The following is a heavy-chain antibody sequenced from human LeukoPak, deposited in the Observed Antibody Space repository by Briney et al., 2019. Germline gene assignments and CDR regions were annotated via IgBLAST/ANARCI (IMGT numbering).Heavy chain of an antibody. CDR3: ARDYGQQPFDY. CDR2: ISPSGGST. V-gene: IGHV1-46*01. CDR1: GYTFTSNY. D-gene: IGHD6-13*01. Sequence: GASVKVSCKAFGYTFTSNYMHWVRQAPGQGPEWMGVISPSGGSTTYAQKFQGRVTMTRDMSTSTVYMELSSLRSEDTAVYYCARDYGQQPFDYWGQGTLVTVSS. J-gene: IGHJ4*02.